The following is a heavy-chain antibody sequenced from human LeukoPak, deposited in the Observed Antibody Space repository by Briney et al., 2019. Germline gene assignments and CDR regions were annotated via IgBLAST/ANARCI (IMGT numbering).Heavy chain of an antibody. D-gene: IGHD3-10*01. J-gene: IGHJ6*04. CDR2: INHSGST. CDR3: ARLRITMVRGAKGYGMDV. Sequence: SETLSLTCAVYGGSFSGYYWSWIRQPPGKGLEWIGEINHSGSTNYNPSLKSRVTISVDTSKNQFSLKLSSVTAAATAVYYCARLRITMVRGAKGYGMDVWGNGTTVTVSS. V-gene: IGHV4-34*01. CDR1: GGSFSGYY.